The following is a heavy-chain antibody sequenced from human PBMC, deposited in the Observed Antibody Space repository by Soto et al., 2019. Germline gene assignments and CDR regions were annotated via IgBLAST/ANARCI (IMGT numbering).Heavy chain of an antibody. V-gene: IGHV3-23*01. J-gene: IGHJ4*02. Sequence: EVQLLESGGRLGQPGGSLRLSCATSGFPFESYTMSWVRQAPGKGLEWVSGIYGSGGARTFYADSVRGRFTISRDDASSNLYLQMNSMRADDTAIYFCTSDSQVDCVWPFDHWGQGILITVSS. CDR2: IYGSGGART. D-gene: IGHD2-21*01. CDR3: TSDSQVDCVWPFDH. CDR1: GFPFESYT.